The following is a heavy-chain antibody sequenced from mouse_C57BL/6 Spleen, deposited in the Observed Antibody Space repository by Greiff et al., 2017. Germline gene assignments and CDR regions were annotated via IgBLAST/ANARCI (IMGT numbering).Heavy chain of an antibody. J-gene: IGHJ4*01. V-gene: IGHV1-59*01. CDR2: IDPSDSYT. Sequence: QVQLQQPGAELVRPGTSVKLSCKASGYTFTSYWMHWVKQRPGQGLEWIGVIDPSDSYTNYNQKFKGKATLTVDTSSSTAYMQLSSLTSEDSAVYYCARERQKYYAMDYWGQGTSVTVSS. CDR3: ARERQKYYAMDY. CDR1: GYTFTSYW.